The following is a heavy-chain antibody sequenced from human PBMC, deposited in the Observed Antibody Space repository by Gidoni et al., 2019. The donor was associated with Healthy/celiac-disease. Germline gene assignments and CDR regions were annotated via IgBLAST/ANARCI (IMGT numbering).Heavy chain of an antibody. D-gene: IGHD3-22*01. J-gene: IGHJ4*02. CDR3: AKVPSSGYLPLNGY. CDR2: ISGSGGST. Sequence: EVQLLESGGGLVQPGGSLRLSCAAYGFTFSSYAMSWVRQAPGKGLEWVSAISGSGGSTYYADSVKGRFTISRDNSKNTLYLQMNSLRAEDTAVYYCAKVPSSGYLPLNGYWGQGTLVTVSS. CDR1: GFTFSSYA. V-gene: IGHV3-23*01.